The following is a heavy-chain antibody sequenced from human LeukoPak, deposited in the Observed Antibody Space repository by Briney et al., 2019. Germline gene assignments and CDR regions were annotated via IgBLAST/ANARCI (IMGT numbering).Heavy chain of an antibody. Sequence: GGSLRLSCAASGFTFDDYAMHWVRQVPGKGLEWVTLILGDGSSTNYADSVKGRFTISRDNSKNSLYLHMNSLRVEDTASYFCAKDRYSSSWYTIDYWGQGTLVTVSS. V-gene: IGHV3-43*02. D-gene: IGHD6-13*01. J-gene: IGHJ4*02. CDR2: ILGDGSST. CDR1: GFTFDDYA. CDR3: AKDRYSSSWYTIDY.